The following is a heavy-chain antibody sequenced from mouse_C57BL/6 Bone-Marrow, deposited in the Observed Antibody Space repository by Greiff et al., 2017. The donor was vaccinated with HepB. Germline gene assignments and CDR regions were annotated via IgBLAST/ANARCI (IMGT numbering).Heavy chain of an antibody. CDR3: ARQGGNPFAY. Sequence: EVMLVESGGGLVKPGGSLKLSCAASGFTFSSYTMSWVRQTPEKRLEWVATISGGGGNTYYPDSVKGRFTISRDNAKNTLYLQMSSLRSEDTALYYCARQGGNPFAYWGQGTLVTVSA. CDR1: GFTFSSYT. CDR2: ISGGGGNT. D-gene: IGHD2-1*01. V-gene: IGHV5-9*01. J-gene: IGHJ3*01.